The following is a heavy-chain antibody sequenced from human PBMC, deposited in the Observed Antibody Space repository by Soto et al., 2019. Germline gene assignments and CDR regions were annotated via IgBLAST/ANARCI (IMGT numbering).Heavy chain of an antibody. J-gene: IGHJ4*02. CDR1: GYTFTTYW. D-gene: IGHD6-19*01. CDR3: VKQHPLDSRAWHN. CDR2: IHPGNSES. Sequence: PGESLKISCQASGYTFTTYWLGWVRQMPGKGLEWVGIIHPGNSESRYSPSFQGQVTISADKSVNTAYLQWSSLKASDTATYYCVKQHPLDSRAWHNWGQGTLVTVSS. V-gene: IGHV5-51*01.